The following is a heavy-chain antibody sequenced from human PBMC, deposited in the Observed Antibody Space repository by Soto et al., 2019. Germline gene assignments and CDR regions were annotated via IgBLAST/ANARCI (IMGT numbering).Heavy chain of an antibody. CDR3: ARGGRGFLGGWFDP. CDR2: IYYSGTT. V-gene: IGHV4-30-4*01. CDR1: GVSINDGDYY. J-gene: IGHJ5*02. Sequence: QVRLQESGPGLVKPSQTLSLTCNVSGVSINDGDYYWSWLRQPPGKGLEWNGYIYYSGTTHYNPSVESRITVSVALSKNQFTLRLNSVTAADTAVYYCARGGRGFLGGWFDPWGQGTLVTVS. D-gene: IGHD3-16*01.